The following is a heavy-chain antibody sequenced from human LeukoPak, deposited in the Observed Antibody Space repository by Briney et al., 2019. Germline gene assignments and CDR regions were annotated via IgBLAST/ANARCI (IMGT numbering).Heavy chain of an antibody. J-gene: IGHJ4*02. CDR3: ARGQVYSGWFDY. CDR1: GGSIIGYY. V-gene: IGHV4-59*08. D-gene: IGHD6-19*01. Sequence: SEPLSLTCSVSGGSIIGYYWSWIRQPPGKGLEWIGYIYYSGVTNYNPSLKSRVTISVDTSKNQFSLNLSSVTATDTAVYHCARGQVYSGWFDYWGQGTLVTVSS. CDR2: IYYSGVT.